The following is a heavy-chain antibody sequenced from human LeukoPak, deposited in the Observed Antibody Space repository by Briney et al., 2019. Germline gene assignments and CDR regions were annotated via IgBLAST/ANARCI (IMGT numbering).Heavy chain of an antibody. D-gene: IGHD3-22*01. Sequence: ASVKVSCKASGYTFTSYGISWVRQAPGQGLEWMGWISAYNGNTNYAQKFQGRVTMTRDTSISTAYMELSRLRSDDTAVYYCAREEGGITMIVVATAMHNWFDPWGQGTLVTVSS. CDR1: GYTFTSYG. J-gene: IGHJ5*02. V-gene: IGHV1-18*01. CDR3: AREEGGITMIVVATAMHNWFDP. CDR2: ISAYNGNT.